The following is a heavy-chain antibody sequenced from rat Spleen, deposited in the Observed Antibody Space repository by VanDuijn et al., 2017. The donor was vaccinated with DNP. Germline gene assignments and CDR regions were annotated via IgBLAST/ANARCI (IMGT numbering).Heavy chain of an antibody. Sequence: EVQLVESGGGLVQPGRSLKLSCAASGFTFSDYNMAWVRQAPKKGLEWVATIIYDGGRTHYRDSVKGRFTISRDDAKSNLYLQMDSLRSEDTATYYCATPGGTFAYWGQGTLVTVSS. D-gene: IGHD1-4*01. J-gene: IGHJ3*01. V-gene: IGHV5S10*01. CDR3: ATPGGTFAY. CDR1: GFTFSDYN. CDR2: IIYDGGRT.